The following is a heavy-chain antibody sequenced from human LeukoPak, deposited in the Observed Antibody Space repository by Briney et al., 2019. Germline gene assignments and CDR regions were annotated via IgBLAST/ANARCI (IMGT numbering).Heavy chain of an antibody. CDR2: IYYSGST. CDR1: GGSIRSSSYY. CDR3: ARVRKVTAIPAFGTFDY. V-gene: IGHV4-39*01. Sequence: PSETLSLTCTVSGGSIRSSSYYWGWIRQPPGKGLEWIGSIYYSGSTYYNPSLKSRVTISVDTSKNQFSLKLSSVTAAYTAVYYCARVRKVTAIPAFGTFDYWGQGTLVTVSS. D-gene: IGHD2-21*02. J-gene: IGHJ4*02.